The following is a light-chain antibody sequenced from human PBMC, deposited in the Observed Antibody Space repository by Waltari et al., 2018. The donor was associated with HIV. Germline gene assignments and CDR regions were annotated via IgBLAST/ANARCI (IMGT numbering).Light chain of an antibody. J-gene: IGLJ1*01. V-gene: IGLV1-51*01. Sequence: QSVLTQPPSVSATPGQKVTISCSGRSSNIATNYVSWYQHFPGTVPKVLIYDNHKRSSGIPDRVSGSKSGTSATLDISGLQTGDEAHYYCGTWDTSLSAWIFGTGTKVTVL. CDR2: DNH. CDR3: GTWDTSLSAWI. CDR1: SSNIATNY.